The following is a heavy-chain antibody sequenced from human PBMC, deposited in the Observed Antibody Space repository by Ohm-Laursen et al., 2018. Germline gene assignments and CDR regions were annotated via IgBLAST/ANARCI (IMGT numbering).Heavy chain of an antibody. CDR1: GDSINNYY. CDR2: MYATGSS. V-gene: IGHV4-4*07. Sequence: TLSLTCTVSGDSINNYYWSWIRQPAGKGLEWIGRMYATGSSNYNPSLNSRVTMSVDTSRNQFPLKLTSVTAADTAVYYCAVSEVRYNFTYLADFWGQGTLVTVPS. J-gene: IGHJ4*02. D-gene: IGHD3-9*01. CDR3: AVSEVRYNFTYLADF.